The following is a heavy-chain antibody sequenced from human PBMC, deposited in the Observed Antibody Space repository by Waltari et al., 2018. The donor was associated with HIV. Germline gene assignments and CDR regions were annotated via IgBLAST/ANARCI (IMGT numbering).Heavy chain of an antibody. CDR3: ARVIGSWGAFDI. Sequence: QLQLQESGPGLVKPSETLSLNCTVPGGSISSSSYYWGWIRQPPGKGLEWIGSIYYSGSTYYNPSLKSRVTISVDTSKNQFSLNLSSVTAADTAVYYCARVIGSWGAFDIWGQGTMVTVS. V-gene: IGHV4-39*07. CDR1: GGSISSSSYY. CDR2: IYYSGST. J-gene: IGHJ3*02. D-gene: IGHD2-15*01.